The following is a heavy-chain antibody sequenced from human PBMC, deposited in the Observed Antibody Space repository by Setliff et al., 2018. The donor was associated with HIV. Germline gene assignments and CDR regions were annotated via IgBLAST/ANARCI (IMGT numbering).Heavy chain of an antibody. J-gene: IGHJ6*02. D-gene: IGHD4-17*01. V-gene: IGHV4-34*01. CDR2: INHGGIT. CDR3: ARAVSGGDYGEEKYYYFGLDV. CDR1: GGSFNGYS. Sequence: SETLSLTCAVYGGSFNGYSWSWMRQPPGKGLEWIGEINHGGITNSNPSLKSRVTISVDTSKKQFSLKLRSVTAADTAVYYCARAVSGGDYGEEKYYYFGLDVWGQGTTVTVSS.